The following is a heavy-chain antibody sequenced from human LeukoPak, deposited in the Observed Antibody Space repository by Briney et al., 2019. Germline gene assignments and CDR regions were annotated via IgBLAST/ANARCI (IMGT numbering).Heavy chain of an antibody. CDR2: IKQDGSEK. J-gene: IGHJ3*02. CDR3: ARVGTHDSSGYYITYAFDI. Sequence: PGGSLRLSCAASGFTFSSYWMSWVRQAPGKGLEWVANIKQDGSEKYYVDSVKGRFTISRDNAKNSLYLQMNSLRAEDTAVYYCARVGTHDSSGYYITYAFDIWGQGTTVTVSS. CDR1: GFTFSSYW. D-gene: IGHD3-22*01. V-gene: IGHV3-7*01.